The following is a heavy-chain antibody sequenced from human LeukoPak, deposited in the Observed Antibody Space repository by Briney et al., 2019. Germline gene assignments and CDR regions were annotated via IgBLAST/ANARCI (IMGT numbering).Heavy chain of an antibody. CDR3: ARVQPPTVTTIDY. D-gene: IGHD4-17*01. Sequence: ASVKVSCKASGYTFTGYYVHWVRQAPGQGLEWMGWINPSSGGTNYAQKFQGRVTMTGDTSISTAYMELSRLSSDDTAVYYCARVQPPTVTTIDYWGQGTLVTVSS. CDR1: GYTFTGYY. CDR2: INPSSGGT. V-gene: IGHV1-2*02. J-gene: IGHJ4*02.